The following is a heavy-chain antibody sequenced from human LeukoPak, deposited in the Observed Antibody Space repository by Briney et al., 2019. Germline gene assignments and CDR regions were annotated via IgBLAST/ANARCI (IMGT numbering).Heavy chain of an antibody. CDR1: GYTFTSYY. Sequence: ASVKVSCKASGYTFTSYYMHWVRQAPGQGLEWMGIINPSGGSTSYAQKFQGRVTMTRDTSISTAYMELSRLRSDDTAVYYCAGGDYNADYWGQGTLVTVSS. V-gene: IGHV1-46*01. J-gene: IGHJ4*02. D-gene: IGHD4-11*01. CDR3: AGGDYNADY. CDR2: INPSGGST.